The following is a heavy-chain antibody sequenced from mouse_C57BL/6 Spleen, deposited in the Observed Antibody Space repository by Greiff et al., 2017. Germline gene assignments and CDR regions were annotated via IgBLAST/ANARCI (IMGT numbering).Heavy chain of an antibody. Sequence: EVMLVESGGGLVKPGGSLKLSCAASGFTFSSYAMSWVRQTPEKRLEWVATISDGGSYTYYPDNVKGRFTISRDNAKNNLYLQMSHLKSEDTAMYYCARGAYDGYYRYFDVWGTGTTVTVSS. CDR3: ARGAYDGYYRYFDV. V-gene: IGHV5-4*03. D-gene: IGHD2-3*01. CDR2: ISDGGSYT. CDR1: GFTFSSYA. J-gene: IGHJ1*03.